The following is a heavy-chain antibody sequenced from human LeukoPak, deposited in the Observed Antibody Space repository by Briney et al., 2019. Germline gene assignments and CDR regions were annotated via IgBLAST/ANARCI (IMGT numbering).Heavy chain of an antibody. Sequence: PSETLSLTCAVYGGSFSGYYWSWLRQPPGKGLEWIGEINHSGSPNYTPSLKSRIPISVDTSKHQFPLTLSSVTAAETAVYYCARVTVAMIVVVYVLDYWGQGTLVTVSS. CDR2: INHSGSP. D-gene: IGHD3-22*01. CDR1: GGSFSGYY. J-gene: IGHJ4*02. V-gene: IGHV4-34*01. CDR3: ARVTVAMIVVVYVLDY.